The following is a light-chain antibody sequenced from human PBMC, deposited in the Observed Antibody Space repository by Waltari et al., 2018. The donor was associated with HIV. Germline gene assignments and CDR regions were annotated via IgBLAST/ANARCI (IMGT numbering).Light chain of an antibody. J-gene: IGLJ3*02. CDR2: EIS. Sequence: QSILTRPPSVSAAPGHNVNISCTGTSSDIGGYKYVSWFPHHPNKAPKLIIYEISNRPSENSNRFSGSKAGNTASLTISELQAEDEADYYCSSFTGTTALVFGGGTKLTVL. CDR3: SSFTGTTALV. CDR1: SSDIGGYKY. V-gene: IGLV2-14*01.